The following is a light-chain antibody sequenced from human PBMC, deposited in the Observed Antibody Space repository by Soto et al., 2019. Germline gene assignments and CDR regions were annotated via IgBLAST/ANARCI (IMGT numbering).Light chain of an antibody. Sequence: EIVLTQSPGTLSLSPGERATLSCRASQSVSSNYLTWYQQKPGQAPRLLIYGASSRATGIPDRFSGSGSGVDFTLTISRPEPEDFAVYYGQQYGSSPFTFGPGTIVDIE. CDR1: QSVSSNY. J-gene: IGKJ3*01. CDR2: GAS. V-gene: IGKV3-20*01. CDR3: QQYGSSPFT.